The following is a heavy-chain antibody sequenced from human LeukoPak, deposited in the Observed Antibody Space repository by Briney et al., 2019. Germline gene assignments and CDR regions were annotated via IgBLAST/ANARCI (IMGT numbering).Heavy chain of an antibody. J-gene: IGHJ6*03. D-gene: IGHD5-12*01. Sequence: ASVKVSCKASGYTFTSYDINWVRQATGQGLEWMGWMNPNSGNTGYAQKFQGRVTTTRNTSISTAYMELSSLRSEDTAVYYCARVPPLRLRFSRGRYYYYYMDVWGKGTTVTVSS. CDR2: MNPNSGNT. V-gene: IGHV1-8*01. CDR1: GYTFTSYD. CDR3: ARVPPLRLRFSRGRYYYYYMDV.